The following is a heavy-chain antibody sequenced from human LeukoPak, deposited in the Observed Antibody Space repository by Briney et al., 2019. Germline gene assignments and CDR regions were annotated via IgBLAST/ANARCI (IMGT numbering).Heavy chain of an antibody. CDR2: IYYSGST. Sequence: PETLSLTCTVSGGSISSYYWSWIRPPPGRGLGWIGYIYYSGSTNYNPSLKSRVTISVDTSKNQSSLKLSSVTAADTAVYYCARDLDSSRYYYYGMDVWGQGTTVTVSS. J-gene: IGHJ6*02. CDR1: GGSISSYY. CDR3: ARDLDSSRYYYYGMDV. D-gene: IGHD6-13*01. V-gene: IGHV4-59*01.